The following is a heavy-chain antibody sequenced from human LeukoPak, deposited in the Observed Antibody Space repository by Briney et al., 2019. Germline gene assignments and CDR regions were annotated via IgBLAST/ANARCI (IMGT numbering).Heavy chain of an antibody. V-gene: IGHV3-48*03. CDR2: ISSSGSTI. CDR3: ARGQYSSGWYEEDDYYYGMDV. CDR1: GFTFSSYE. D-gene: IGHD6-19*01. J-gene: IGHJ6*04. Sequence: PGGSLRLSCAASGFTFSSYEMNWVRQASGKGLEWVSYISSSGSTIYYADSVKGRFTISRDNAKNSLYLQMNSLRAEDTAVYYCARGQYSSGWYEEDDYYYGMDVWGKGTTVTVSS.